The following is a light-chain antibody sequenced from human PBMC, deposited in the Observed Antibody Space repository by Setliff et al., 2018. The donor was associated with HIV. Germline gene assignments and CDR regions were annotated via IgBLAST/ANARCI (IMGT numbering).Light chain of an antibody. Sequence: QSVPTQPPSASGTPGQRITISCSGSSSNIGSNFVYWYQHLPGTAPKLLIYKNNQRPSGVPDRFSGSKSGTSGSLAISGLRSEDEADYSCAAWDDNLNAWVFGGGTKVTVL. CDR1: SSNIGSNF. CDR3: AAWDDNLNAWV. V-gene: IGLV1-47*01. J-gene: IGLJ3*02. CDR2: KNN.